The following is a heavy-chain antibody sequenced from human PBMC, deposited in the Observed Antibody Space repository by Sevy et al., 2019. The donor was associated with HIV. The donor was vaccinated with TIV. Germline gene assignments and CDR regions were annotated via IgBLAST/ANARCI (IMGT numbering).Heavy chain of an antibody. V-gene: IGHV4-39*01. CDR3: ARVSFRHNWNYGRFDS. Sequence: SETLSLTCTVSGGSISSSSYYWGWIRQPPGKGLEWIGSIYYTGSTYYNPSLENRVTISVNTSKNRFSLNLSSVTAADTAVYYCARVSFRHNWNYGRFDSWGQGTLVTVSS. J-gene: IGHJ4*02. D-gene: IGHD1-7*01. CDR2: IYYTGST. CDR1: GGSISSSSYY.